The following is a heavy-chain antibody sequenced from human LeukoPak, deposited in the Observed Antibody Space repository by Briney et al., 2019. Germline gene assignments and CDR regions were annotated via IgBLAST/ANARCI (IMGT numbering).Heavy chain of an antibody. J-gene: IGHJ4*02. CDR3: ARGGDILTGYLHPLDY. CDR1: GGSISSYY. V-gene: IGHV4-59*01. D-gene: IGHD3-9*01. CDR2: IYYSGST. Sequence: PSETLSLTCTVSGGSISSYYWSWIRQPPGKGLEWIGYIYYSGSTNYNPSLKSRVTISVDTSKNQFSLKLSSVTAADTAVYYCARGGDILTGYLHPLDYWGQGTLVTVSS.